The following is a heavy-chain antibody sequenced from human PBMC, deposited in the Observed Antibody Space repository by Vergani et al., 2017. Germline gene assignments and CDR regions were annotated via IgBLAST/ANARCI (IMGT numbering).Heavy chain of an antibody. CDR2: IYTSGST. V-gene: IGHV4-61*02. J-gene: IGHJ3*02. CDR1: GGSLSSGSYY. D-gene: IGHD3-16*01. CDR3: ARLEELGEDAFDI. Sequence: QVQLQESGPGLVKPSQTLSLPCTVSGGSLSSGSYYWSWIRQPAGKGLEWIGRIYTSGSTNYNPSLKSRVTIAVDTYKNQFSLKLSSVTAADTAVYYCARLEELGEDAFDIWGQGTMVTVSS.